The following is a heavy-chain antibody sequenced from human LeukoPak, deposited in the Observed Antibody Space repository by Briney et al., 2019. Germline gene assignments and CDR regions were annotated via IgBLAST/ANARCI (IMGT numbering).Heavy chain of an antibody. Sequence: GGSLRLSCAASGFTFSNYAMTWVRQAPGKGLEWVSAISGGGGITFYPDSVKGRFTISRENSKNTVYLQMNSLRAEDTAVYYCAKDRGGNYHTQYDFDYWGQGTLVTVSS. CDR1: GFTFSNYA. D-gene: IGHD1-26*01. J-gene: IGHJ4*02. CDR3: AKDRGGNYHTQYDFDY. CDR2: ISGGGGIT. V-gene: IGHV3-23*01.